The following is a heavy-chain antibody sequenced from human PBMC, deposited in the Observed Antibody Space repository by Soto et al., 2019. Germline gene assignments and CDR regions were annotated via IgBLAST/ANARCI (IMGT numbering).Heavy chain of an antibody. V-gene: IGHV3-30-3*01. CDR3: AREGSSSWQRLGHYYYGMDV. CDR2: ISYDGSKK. Sequence: QVQLVESGGGVVQPGTSLRLSCEASGYTFISYAMHWVRQAPGKGLEWVAFISYDGSKKYYADSVKGRFTISRDYSKNTLYLQMNSLRPEDTAVYYCAREGSSSWQRLGHYYYGMDVWGQGTTVTVSS. D-gene: IGHD6-13*01. J-gene: IGHJ6*02. CDR1: GYTFISYA.